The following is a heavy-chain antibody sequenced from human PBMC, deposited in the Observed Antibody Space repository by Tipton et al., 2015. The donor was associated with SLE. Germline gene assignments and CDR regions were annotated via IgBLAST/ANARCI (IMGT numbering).Heavy chain of an antibody. Sequence: SLRLSCAASGFTFSSYGMHWVRQAPGKGLDWVSGIYGDGTIYYADSVKGRFTISRDNSKNTLYLQMNSLRAEDTAVYYCARVIAAAGVEYFDYWGQGTLVTVSS. CDR1: GFTFSSYG. CDR3: ARVIAAAGVEYFDY. CDR2: IYGDGTI. D-gene: IGHD6-13*01. V-gene: IGHV3-NL1*01. J-gene: IGHJ4*02.